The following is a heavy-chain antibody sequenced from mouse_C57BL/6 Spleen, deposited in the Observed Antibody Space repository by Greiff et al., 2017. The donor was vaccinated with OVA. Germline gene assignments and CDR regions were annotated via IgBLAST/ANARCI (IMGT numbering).Heavy chain of an antibody. CDR3: ARGNYGYEFAY. CDR1: GFTFSDYG. D-gene: IGHD2-2*01. CDR2: ISNLAYSI. J-gene: IGHJ3*01. Sequence: EVKLEESGGGLVQPGGSLKLSCAASGFTFSDYGMAWVRQAPRKGPEWVAFISNLAYSIYYADTVTGRFTISRENAKNTLYLEMSSLRSEDTAMYYCARGNYGYEFAYWGQGTLVTVSA. V-gene: IGHV5-15*04.